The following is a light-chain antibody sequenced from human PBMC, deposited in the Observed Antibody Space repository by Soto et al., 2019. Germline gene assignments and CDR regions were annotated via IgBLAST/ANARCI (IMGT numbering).Light chain of an antibody. CDR3: ATWDSNLRAVV. V-gene: IGLV1-51*01. Sequence: QSVLTQPPSVSAAPGLKVTIPCSGSISNIGVNYVSWYQQVPGTAPKLLIYEHNKRPSGIPDRFSGSTSGTSATLGITGLRTGDEGDYYCATWDSNLRAVVFGGGTKLTVL. CDR1: ISNIGVNY. CDR2: EHN. J-gene: IGLJ2*01.